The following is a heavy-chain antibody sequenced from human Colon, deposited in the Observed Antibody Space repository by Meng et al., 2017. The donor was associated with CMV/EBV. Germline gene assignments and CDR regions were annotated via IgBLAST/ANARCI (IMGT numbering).Heavy chain of an antibody. Sequence: GGSLRLSCTASGFTFSDAWMHWVRQAPGKGLEWVGRIKTKRDGATTHYAAPVKGRFTISRDDSENTLYLQMDSLKTEDTARYYCTAESGLDYWGQGTLVTVSS. CDR2: IKTKRDGATT. CDR1: GFTFSDAW. J-gene: IGHJ4*02. CDR3: TAESGLDY. V-gene: IGHV3-15*01. D-gene: IGHD2-8*02.